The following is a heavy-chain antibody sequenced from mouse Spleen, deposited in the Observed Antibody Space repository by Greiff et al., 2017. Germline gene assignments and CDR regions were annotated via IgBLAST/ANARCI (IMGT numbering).Heavy chain of an antibody. CDR3: ARSGSNYGGAMDY. CDR1: GYAFTNYL. J-gene: IGHJ4*01. D-gene: IGHD2-5*01. CDR2: INPGSGGT. V-gene: IGHV1-54*01. Sequence: VQLQQSGAELVRPGTSVKVSCKASGYAFTNYLIEWVKQRPGQGLEWIGVINPGSGGTNYNEKFKGKATLTADKSSSTAYMQLSSLTSEDSAVYFCARSGSNYGGAMDYWGQGTSVTVSS.